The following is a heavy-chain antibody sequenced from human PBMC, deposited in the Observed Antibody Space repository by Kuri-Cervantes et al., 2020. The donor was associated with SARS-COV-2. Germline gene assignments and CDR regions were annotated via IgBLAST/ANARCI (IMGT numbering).Heavy chain of an antibody. CDR3: ARDSSGWYGG. J-gene: IGHJ4*02. CDR1: GGSISSYY. D-gene: IGHD6-19*01. V-gene: IGHV4-59*12. CDR2: IYYSGST. Sequence: SETLSLTCTVSGGSISSYYWSWIRQPPGKGLEWIGYIYYSGSTNYNPSLNSRVTISVDTSKDQFSLNLTSVTAADTAVYYCARDSSGWYGGWGQGTLVTVSS.